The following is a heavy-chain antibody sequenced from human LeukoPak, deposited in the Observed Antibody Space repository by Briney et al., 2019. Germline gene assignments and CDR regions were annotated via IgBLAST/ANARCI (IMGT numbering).Heavy chain of an antibody. CDR2: IYYSGST. CDR1: GGSISSHY. D-gene: IGHD2-21*02. V-gene: IGHV4-59*11. Sequence: SETLSLTCSASGGSISSHYWSWIRQPPGKGLEWIGYIYYSGSTKYNPSLKSRVTISVDTSKNQFSLKLSSVTAADTAVYYCASGLRLFYYYMDVWGKGTTVTVSS. CDR3: ASGLRLFYYYMDV. J-gene: IGHJ6*03.